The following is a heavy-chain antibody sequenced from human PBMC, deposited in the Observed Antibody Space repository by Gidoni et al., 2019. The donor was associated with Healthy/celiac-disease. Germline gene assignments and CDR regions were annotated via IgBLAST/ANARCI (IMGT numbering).Heavy chain of an antibody. J-gene: IGHJ5*02. CDR3: ARAVVVPAAMGNNWFDP. CDR2: IYHSGST. Sequence: QLQLQESGSGLVKPSQTLSLTCAVSGGSISRGRYSWSWIRQPPGKGLEWIGYIYHSGSTYYNPSLKSRVTISVDRSKNQFSLKLSSVTAADTAVYYCARAVVVPAAMGNNWFDPWGQGTLVTVSS. V-gene: IGHV4-30-2*01. CDR1: GGSISRGRYS. D-gene: IGHD2-2*01.